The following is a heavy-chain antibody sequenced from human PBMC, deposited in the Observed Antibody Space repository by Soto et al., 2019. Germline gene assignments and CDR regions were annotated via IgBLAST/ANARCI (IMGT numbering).Heavy chain of an antibody. CDR2: INPSGGRA. CDR3: ARGPGYYSDS. Sequence: GASVKVSCKASGYTVTSYGISWVRQAPGQGLEWMGRINPSGGRANYAQKFQGRVTITADKSTSTAYMELSSLRAEDMAVYYCARGPGYYSDSWGQGTLVTVSS. V-gene: IGHV1-69*04. J-gene: IGHJ4*02. CDR1: GYTVTSYG.